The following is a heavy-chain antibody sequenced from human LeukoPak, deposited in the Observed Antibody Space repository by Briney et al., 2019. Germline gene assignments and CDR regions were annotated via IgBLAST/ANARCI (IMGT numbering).Heavy chain of an antibody. V-gene: IGHV3-23*01. CDR3: ARDSCGSPSCFDY. CDR1: GFTFSSSA. Sequence: GGSLRLSCAASGFTFSSSAMSWVRQVPGKGLEWVSGISASGGSTSYADSVRGRFTISRDQSKNTLFLQVNSLRAEDTAVYYCARDSCGSPSCFDYWGQGTLVTVSS. J-gene: IGHJ4*02. CDR2: ISASGGST. D-gene: IGHD2-2*01.